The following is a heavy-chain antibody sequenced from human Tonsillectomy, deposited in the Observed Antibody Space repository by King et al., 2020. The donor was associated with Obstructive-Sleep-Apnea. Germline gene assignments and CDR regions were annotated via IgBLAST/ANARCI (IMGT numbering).Heavy chain of an antibody. J-gene: IGHJ6*02. V-gene: IGHV4-59*01. CDR2: IYYSGST. D-gene: IGHD3-9*01. CDR1: GGSISSYY. Sequence: QLQESGPGLVKPSETLSLTCTVSGGSISSYYWSWIRQPPGKGLEWIGYIYYSGSTNYNPSLKSRVTISVDTSKNQFSLKLSSVTAADTAVYYCARAPYYDILTGYYNGYYYYGMDVWGQGTTVTVSS. CDR3: ARAPYYDILTGYYNGYYYYGMDV.